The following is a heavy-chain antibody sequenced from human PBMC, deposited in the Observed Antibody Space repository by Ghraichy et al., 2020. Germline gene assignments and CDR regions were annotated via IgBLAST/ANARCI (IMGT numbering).Heavy chain of an antibody. J-gene: IGHJ4*02. Sequence: GGSLRLSCAASGFTFSSYWMSWFRQAPGKGLEWVANIKQDGSEKNYVDSVKGRFTISRDNAKNSLYLQMNSLRAEDTAVYYCANWNFDYADYWGQGTLVTVSS. CDR2: IKQDGSEK. V-gene: IGHV3-7*03. CDR1: GFTFSSYW. CDR3: ANWNFDYADY. D-gene: IGHD1-7*01.